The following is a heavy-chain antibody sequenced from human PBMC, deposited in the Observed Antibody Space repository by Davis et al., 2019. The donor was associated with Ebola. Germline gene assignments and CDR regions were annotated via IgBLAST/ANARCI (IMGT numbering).Heavy chain of an antibody. CDR2: INAGNGNT. J-gene: IGHJ6*02. CDR3: ARDNRQLDYYYYGMDV. Sequence: ASVKVACKASGYIFTSYAMHWVRQAPGQRLEWMGWINAGNGNTKYSQKFQGRVTITRDTSASTAYMELRSLRSDDTAVYYCARDNRQLDYYYYGMDVWGQGTTVTVSS. V-gene: IGHV1-3*01. D-gene: IGHD6-6*01. CDR1: GYIFTSYA.